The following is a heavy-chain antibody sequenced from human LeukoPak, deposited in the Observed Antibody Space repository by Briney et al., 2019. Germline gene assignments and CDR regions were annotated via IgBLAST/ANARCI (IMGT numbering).Heavy chain of an antibody. D-gene: IGHD6-13*01. V-gene: IGHV4-39*01. J-gene: IGHJ4*02. CDR2: IYYSGST. CDR3: ARQKAAAGLTFFDY. Sequence: SETLSLTCTVSGGSTSSSSYYWGWIRQPPGKGLEWIGSIYYSGSTYYNPSLKSRVTISVDTSKNQFSLKLSSVTAADTAVYYCARQKAAAGLTFFDYWGQGTLVTVSS. CDR1: GGSTSSSSYY.